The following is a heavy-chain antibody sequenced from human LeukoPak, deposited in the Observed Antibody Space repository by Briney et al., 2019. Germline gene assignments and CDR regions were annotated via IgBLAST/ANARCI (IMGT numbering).Heavy chain of an antibody. V-gene: IGHV3-11*01. D-gene: IGHD3-10*01. CDR3: ARVGYFGSGNYNSFYI. Sequence: GGSLRLSCAASGFIFSDHYMGWVRQAPGKGLEWVSYISSSGNTIYYEDSVKGRFTISRDNARDNAKNSLYLQRNSLRAEDTAVYFCARVGYFGSGNYNSFYIWGRGTMVTVSS. CDR1: GFIFSDHY. CDR2: ISSSGNTI. J-gene: IGHJ3*02.